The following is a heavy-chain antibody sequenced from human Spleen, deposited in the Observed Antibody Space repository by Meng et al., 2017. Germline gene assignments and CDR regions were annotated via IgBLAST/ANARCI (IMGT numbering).Heavy chain of an antibody. CDR3: TRETSIMITFGGVIVRPYYFDY. D-gene: IGHD3-16*02. V-gene: IGHV3-49*04. CDR2: IRSKAYGGTT. Sequence: GGSLRLSCTASGFTFGDYAMSWVRQAPGKGLEWVGFIRSKAYGGTTEYAASVKGRFTISRDDSKSIAYLQMNSLKTEDTAVYYCTRETSIMITFGGVIVRPYYFDYWGQGTLVTVSS. CDR1: GFTFGDYA. J-gene: IGHJ4*02.